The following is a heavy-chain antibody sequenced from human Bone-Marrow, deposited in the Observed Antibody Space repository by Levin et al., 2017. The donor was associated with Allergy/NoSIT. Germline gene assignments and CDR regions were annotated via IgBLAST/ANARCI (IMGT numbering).Heavy chain of an antibody. CDR3: AKERYDRSGRHFDC. J-gene: IGHJ4*02. CDR2: ISWNSGNI. D-gene: IGHD3-22*01. CDR1: GFTFDDHT. Sequence: SLKISCATSGFTFDDHTMHWVRQAPGKGLEWVARISWNSGNIGYADSVKGRFTISRDNTKSSLYLQLDSLTTEDSALYYCAKERYDRSGRHFDCWGQGTLVTVSS. V-gene: IGHV3-9*01.